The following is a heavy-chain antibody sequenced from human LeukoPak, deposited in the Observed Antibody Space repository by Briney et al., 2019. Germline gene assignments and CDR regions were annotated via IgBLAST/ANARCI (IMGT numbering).Heavy chain of an antibody. CDR1: GFTFSTYA. J-gene: IGHJ4*02. CDR2: ISPIGSRT. CDR3: AKASTVLKPIDS. D-gene: IGHD1-14*01. V-gene: IGHV3-23*01. Sequence: GGSLRLSCAASGFTFSTYAMNWVRQAPGKGLEWVSAISPIGSRTYYADSVKGRFTISRDNSKNTLYLQMNSLRAGDTAIYYCAKASTVLKPIDSWGQGTLVAVSS.